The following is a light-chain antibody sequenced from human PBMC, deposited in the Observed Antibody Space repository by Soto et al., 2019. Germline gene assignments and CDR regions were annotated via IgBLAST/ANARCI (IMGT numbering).Light chain of an antibody. CDR3: QQRSNWPTT. J-gene: IGKJ3*01. V-gene: IGKV3-11*01. CDR1: QSVSSY. Sequence: EIVLTQSPATLSLSPGERATLSCRASQSVSSYLAWYQQKPAQAPRLLIYDASNRATGIPARFSGSGSGTDFPLTISSLEPEDFAVYYCQQRSNWPTTFGPGTKVDIK. CDR2: DAS.